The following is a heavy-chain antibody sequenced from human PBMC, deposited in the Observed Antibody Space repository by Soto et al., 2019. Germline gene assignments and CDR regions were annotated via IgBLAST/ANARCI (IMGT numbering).Heavy chain of an antibody. CDR1: GFTFSSYG. J-gene: IGHJ4*02. D-gene: IGHD3-22*01. Sequence: GGSLRLSCAASGFTFSSYGMHWVRQAPGKGLEWVAVISYDGSNKYYADSVKGRFTISRDNSKNTLYLQMNSLRAEDTAVYYCAKGTPYYYDSSGYYDYFDYWGQGTLVTVSS. V-gene: IGHV3-30*18. CDR2: ISYDGSNK. CDR3: AKGTPYYYDSSGYYDYFDY.